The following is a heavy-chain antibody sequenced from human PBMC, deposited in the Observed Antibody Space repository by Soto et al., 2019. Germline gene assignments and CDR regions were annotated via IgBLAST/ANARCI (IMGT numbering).Heavy chain of an antibody. J-gene: IGHJ5*02. CDR3: AKKNPHGDSNKAWLDP. CDR1: GGTFVSSA. Sequence: QVQLLQSGAELREPGSSVRISCTPSGGTFVSSAFAWVRQAPGGKLEWMGGIIPILRSTKYAEKFLGRLTIRADDSSRTAYLELSNLTFDDTAVYFCAKKNPHGDSNKAWLDPWGQGTLVTVST. CDR2: IIPILRST. D-gene: IGHD2-8*01. V-gene: IGHV1-69*01.